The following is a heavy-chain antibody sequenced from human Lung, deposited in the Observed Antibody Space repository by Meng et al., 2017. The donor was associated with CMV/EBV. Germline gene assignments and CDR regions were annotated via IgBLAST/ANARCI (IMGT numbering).Heavy chain of an antibody. CDR3: TRLRYYDFWSGYRAPSYFDY. CDR1: GFTFGDYA. CDR2: IRSKAYGGTT. V-gene: IGHV3-49*04. D-gene: IGHD3-3*01. J-gene: IGHJ4*02. Sequence: SLKISCTASGFTFGDYAMSWVRQAPGKGLEWVGFIRSKAYGGTTEYAASVKGRFTISRDDSKSIAYLQMNSLKTEDTAVYYCTRLRYYDFWSGYRAPSYFDYWGQGTXVTVSS.